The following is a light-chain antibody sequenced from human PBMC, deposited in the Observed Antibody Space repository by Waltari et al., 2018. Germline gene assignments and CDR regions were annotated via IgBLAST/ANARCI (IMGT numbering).Light chain of an antibody. CDR2: RDK. CDR3: QVWDSGTAV. J-gene: IGLJ7*01. Sequence: SYDLTQPLSVSVALGQTARISCGGTNIGGKKGTWYQQKAGQAPLLVIYRDKNRPSRIPERFSGSNSENTATLTISRAQAADEADYYCQVWDSGTAVFGGGTQLTVL. V-gene: IGLV3-9*01. CDR1: NIGGKK.